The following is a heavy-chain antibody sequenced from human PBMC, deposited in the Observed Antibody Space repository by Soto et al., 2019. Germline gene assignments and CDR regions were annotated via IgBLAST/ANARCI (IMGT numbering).Heavy chain of an antibody. J-gene: IGHJ4*02. V-gene: IGHV1-18*01. CDR1: GYTLTSYG. CDR2: ISFYSGKT. CDR3: ARDNSGDFWSGYSHYYFDY. D-gene: IGHD3-3*01. Sequence: ASVKVSCKASGYTLTSYGISRVRQAPGQGLEWMGWISFYSGKTIYAQKLQGRVTMTTDTSTGTAHMELRSLRSDDTAVYYCARDNSGDFWSGYSHYYFDYWGQGALVTVSS.